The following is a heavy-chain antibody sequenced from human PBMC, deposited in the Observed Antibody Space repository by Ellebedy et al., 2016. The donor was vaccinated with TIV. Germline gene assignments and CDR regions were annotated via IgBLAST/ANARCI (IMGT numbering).Heavy chain of an antibody. Sequence: SETLSLTXTVSGGSISRSNSFWGWIRQPPGKGLEWIGTIFYSGATYYSPSLESRVTISVDTSKNQFSLKLTSVTAADTAVYYCARSPGYCTDTSCYFSWLDPWGQGTLVTVSS. D-gene: IGHD2-2*01. CDR1: GGSISRSNSF. V-gene: IGHV4-39*07. CDR2: IFYSGAT. J-gene: IGHJ5*02. CDR3: ARSPGYCTDTSCYFSWLDP.